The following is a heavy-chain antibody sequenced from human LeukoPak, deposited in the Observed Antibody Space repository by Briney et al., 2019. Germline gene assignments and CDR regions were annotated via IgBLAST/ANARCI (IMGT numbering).Heavy chain of an antibody. V-gene: IGHV4-39*07. Sequence: SETLSHTCTVSGGSISSSSYYWGWIRQPPGKGLEWIGSIYYSGSTYYNPSLKSRVTISVDTSKNQFSLKLSSVTAADTAVYYCARVDNRGGWSYYWGQGTLVTVSS. CDR3: ARVDNRGGWSYY. J-gene: IGHJ4*02. D-gene: IGHD6-19*01. CDR2: IYYSGST. CDR1: GGSISSSSYY.